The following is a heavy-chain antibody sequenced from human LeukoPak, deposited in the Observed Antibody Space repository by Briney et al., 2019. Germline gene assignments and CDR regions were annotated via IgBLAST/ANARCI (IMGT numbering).Heavy chain of an antibody. CDR1: GVSISSYY. CDR2: IYYSGST. J-gene: IGHJ4*02. V-gene: IGHV4-59*01. Sequence: SETLSLTCTVSGVSISSYYWSWIRQPPGKGLEWIGYIYYSGSTNYSPPLKSRVTVSVDTSKNQFSLKLTSVTAADTAVYYCARGRYGDYGFDYWGQGTLVTVSS. D-gene: IGHD4-17*01. CDR3: ARGRYGDYGFDY.